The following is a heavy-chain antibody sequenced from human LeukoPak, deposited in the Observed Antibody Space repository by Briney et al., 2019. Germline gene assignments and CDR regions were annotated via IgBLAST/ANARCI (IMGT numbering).Heavy chain of an antibody. CDR2: TSSDGNIK. Sequence: GGSLRLSCAASGFTFSTSDMGWVRQAPGKGLEWVAVTSSDGNIKYYADSVKGRFTISRDNSKNTLYLQMNILRGEDTGVYYCARDPVPATARHFDYWGQGTLVTVSS. CDR1: GFTFSTSD. V-gene: IGHV3-30-3*01. CDR3: ARDPVPATARHFDY. D-gene: IGHD1-1*01. J-gene: IGHJ4*02.